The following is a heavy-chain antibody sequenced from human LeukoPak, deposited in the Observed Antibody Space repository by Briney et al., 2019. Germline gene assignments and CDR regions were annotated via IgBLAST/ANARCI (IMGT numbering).Heavy chain of an antibody. CDR2: IRYDGSDK. CDR1: GFTFSSYG. J-gene: IGHJ4*02. CDR3: AKDLSRYSYGFGFDY. Sequence: PGGSLRLSCAASGFTFSSYGMHWVRQAPGKGLDWVAFIRYDGSDKYYADSVKGRFTISRDNSKNTLYLQMNSLRAEDTAVYYCAKDLSRYSYGFGFDYWGQGTLVTVSS. D-gene: IGHD5-18*01. V-gene: IGHV3-30*02.